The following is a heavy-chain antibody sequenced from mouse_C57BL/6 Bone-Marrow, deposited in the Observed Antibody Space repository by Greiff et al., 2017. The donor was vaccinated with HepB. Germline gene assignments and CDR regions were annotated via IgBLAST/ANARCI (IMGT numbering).Heavy chain of an antibody. CDR2: IYPGDGDT. CDR1: GYAFSSYW. CDR3: ARGGYYGSSWYFDV. J-gene: IGHJ1*03. Sequence: QVQLQQSGAELVKPGASVKISCKASGYAFSSYWMNWVKQRPGKGLEWIGQIYPGDGDTNYNGKFKGKATLTADKSSSTAYMQLSSLTSEDSAVYFCARGGYYGSSWYFDVWGTGTTVTVSS. D-gene: IGHD1-1*01. V-gene: IGHV1-80*01.